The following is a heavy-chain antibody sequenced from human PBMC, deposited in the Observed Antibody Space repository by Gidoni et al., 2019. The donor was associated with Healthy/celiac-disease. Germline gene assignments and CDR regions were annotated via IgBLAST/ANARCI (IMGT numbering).Heavy chain of an antibody. CDR3: AKMRGFGY. J-gene: IGHJ4*02. V-gene: IGHV3-30*18. CDR1: GFTFSSNG. D-gene: IGHD3-10*01. CDR2: ISYDGNNK. Sequence: VHLVEPGGGVVQPGRSLRLLCVASGFTFSSNGMPWDRQAQGKGLEWVAVISYDGNNKYYADSVKGRFTISRDNSKNTLYLQMNSLRAEDTAVYYCAKMRGFGYWGQGTLVTVSS.